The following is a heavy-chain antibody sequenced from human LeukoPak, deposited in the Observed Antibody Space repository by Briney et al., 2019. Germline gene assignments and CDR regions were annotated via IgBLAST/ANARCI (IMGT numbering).Heavy chain of an antibody. CDR1: GYSFTSYW. CDR2: IYPGDSDT. CDR3: ARFSDSNAYYY. V-gene: IGHV5-51*01. Sequence: GESLKIPCKGSGYSFTSYWIGWVRQMPGKGLEWMGIIYPGDSDTRYSPSFQGQVTISADKSTSTAYLQWSSLKASDTAMYYCARFSDSNAYYYWGQGTLVTVSS. D-gene: IGHD3-22*01. J-gene: IGHJ4*02.